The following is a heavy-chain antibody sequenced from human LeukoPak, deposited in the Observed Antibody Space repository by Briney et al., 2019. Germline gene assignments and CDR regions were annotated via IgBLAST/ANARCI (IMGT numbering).Heavy chain of an antibody. CDR2: ISGRGGST. CDR3: AKSRGYGDGNLYYFDY. D-gene: IGHD5-24*01. V-gene: IGHV3-23*01. J-gene: IGHJ4*02. Sequence: GGSLRLSCAASGFTFSSYGMSWVRQAPGKGLEGVSAISGRGGSTYYADSVKGRFTISRDNSKNTLYLQMNSLRAEDTAVYYCAKSRGYGDGNLYYFDYWGQGTLVTVSS. CDR1: GFTFSSYG.